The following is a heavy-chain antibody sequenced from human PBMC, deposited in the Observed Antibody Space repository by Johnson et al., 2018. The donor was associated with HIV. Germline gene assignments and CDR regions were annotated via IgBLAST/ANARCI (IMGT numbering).Heavy chain of an antibody. CDR1: GFTFDDYG. CDR3: AKDQTYNFWSGYYGGDAFDI. J-gene: IGHJ3*02. V-gene: IGHV3-23*04. CDR2: ISGSGGST. Sequence: VQLVESGGGVARPGGSLRLSCAASGFTFDDYGMSWVRQAPGKGLEWVSGISGSGGSTYYADSVKGRFTISRDNSKNTLYLQMNSLRAEDTAVYYCAKDQTYNFWSGYYGGDAFDIWGQGTMVTVSS. D-gene: IGHD3-3*01.